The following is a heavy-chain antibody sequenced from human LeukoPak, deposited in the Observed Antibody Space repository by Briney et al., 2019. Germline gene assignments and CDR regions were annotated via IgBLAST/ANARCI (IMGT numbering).Heavy chain of an antibody. CDR2: IYYSGST. D-gene: IGHD3-10*01. J-gene: IGHJ4*02. V-gene: IGHV4-39*07. CDR3: ARELQNYYGSAHTDY. CDR1: GGSISSSSYY. Sequence: SETLSLTCTVSGGSISSSSYYWGWIRQPPGKGLEWIGSIYYSGSTYYNPSLKSRVTISADTSKNQFSLKLSSVTAADTAVYYCARELQNYYGSAHTDYWGQGTLVTVSS.